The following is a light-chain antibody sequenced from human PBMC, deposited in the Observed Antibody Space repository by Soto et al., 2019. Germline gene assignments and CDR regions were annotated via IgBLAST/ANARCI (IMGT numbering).Light chain of an antibody. Sequence: QSALTQPASVSGSPGQSITISCTGTSNDVGGYNHVSWYQQNPGKAPKLMIYDVNNRPSGVSNRFSGSKSGNTASLTISGLQAEDEADYYCSSYTRISTVVFGGGTKLTVL. V-gene: IGLV2-14*01. CDR1: SNDVGGYNH. J-gene: IGLJ3*02. CDR3: SSYTRISTVV. CDR2: DVN.